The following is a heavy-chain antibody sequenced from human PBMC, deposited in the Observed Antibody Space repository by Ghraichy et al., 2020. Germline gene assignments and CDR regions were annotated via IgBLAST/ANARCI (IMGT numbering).Heavy chain of an antibody. J-gene: IGHJ6*02. D-gene: IGHD3-9*01. V-gene: IGHV3-23*01. Sequence: GGSLRLSCAASGFTFSSYAMSWVRQAPGKGLEWVSAISGSGGSTYYADSVKGRFTISRDNSKNTLYLQMNSLRAEDTAVYYCAKMPRGLYYDILTGSNYGMDVWGQGTTVTVSS. CDR3: AKMPRGLYYDILTGSNYGMDV. CDR2: ISGSGGST. CDR1: GFTFSSYA.